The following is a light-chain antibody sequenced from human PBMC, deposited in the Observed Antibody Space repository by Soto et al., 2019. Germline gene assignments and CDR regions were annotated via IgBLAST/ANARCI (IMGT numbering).Light chain of an antibody. CDR2: EVS. CDR1: NSDVGGHNS. V-gene: IGLV2-14*03. Sequence: QSVLTQPASVSGSPGQSISISCTGTNSDVGGHNSVSWYQQHPGKAPKLIIYEVSKRPSGISNRFSGSKSANTASLTISGLLADDEADYYCASNTPTWVFGGGTKLTVL. CDR3: ASNTPTWV. J-gene: IGLJ3*02.